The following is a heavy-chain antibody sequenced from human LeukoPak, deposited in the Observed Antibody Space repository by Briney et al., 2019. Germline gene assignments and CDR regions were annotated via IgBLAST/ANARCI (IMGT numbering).Heavy chain of an antibody. Sequence: GASVKVSCKASGYTFTSYYMHWVRQAPGQGLEWMGIINPSGGSTSYAQNFQGRVTLTRDTSVSTVYVELSRLRSVDTAVYYCARSDSYTWFDPWGQGTLVTVSS. D-gene: IGHD2-15*01. CDR2: INPSGGST. J-gene: IGHJ5*02. V-gene: IGHV1-46*01. CDR1: GYTFTSYY. CDR3: ARSDSYTWFDP.